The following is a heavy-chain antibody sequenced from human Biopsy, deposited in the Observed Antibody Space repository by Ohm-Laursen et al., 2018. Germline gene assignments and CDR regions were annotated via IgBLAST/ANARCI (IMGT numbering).Heavy chain of an antibody. CDR2: ISGGGTI. CDR3: ARDTRWSPYSMDV. J-gene: IGHJ6*02. V-gene: IGHV3-11*01. Sequence: GSLRLSCADSVLSFSDYHMRRLRQAPGRGLEWVSYISGGGTIYYGDSMQGRVTISRDNAKNSLYLQMHSLRAEDTAVYYCARDTRWSPYSMDVWGQGTTVTVSS. D-gene: IGHD4-23*01. CDR1: VLSFSDYH.